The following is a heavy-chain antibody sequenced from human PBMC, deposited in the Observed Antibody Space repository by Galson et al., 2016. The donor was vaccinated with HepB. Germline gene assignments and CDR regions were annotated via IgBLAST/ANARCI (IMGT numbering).Heavy chain of an antibody. J-gene: IGHJ4*02. D-gene: IGHD4-17*01. V-gene: IGHV4-59*01. CDR2: ILYRGSN. CDR3: ARGGPSVTDY. Sequence: SETLSLTCAVSGGSSSDDHWSWIRQPPGRGLEWIGHILYRGSNKYNPSLKSRVAMSIDTSKKQISLTLRSVTAADTAVYYCARGGPSVTDYWGQGTLVTVSS. CDR1: GGSSSDDH.